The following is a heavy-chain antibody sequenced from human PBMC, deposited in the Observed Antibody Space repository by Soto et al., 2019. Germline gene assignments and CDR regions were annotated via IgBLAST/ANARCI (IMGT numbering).Heavy chain of an antibody. J-gene: IGHJ4*02. D-gene: IGHD6-19*01. Sequence: ASVKVSCKASGYTFTGYYMHWVRQAPGQGLEWMGWINPNSGGTNYAQKFQGWVTMTRDTSISTAYMELSRLRSDDTAVYYCARGVMAVAGTYYFDYWGQGTLVTVSS. CDR1: GYTFTGYY. V-gene: IGHV1-2*04. CDR3: ARGVMAVAGTYYFDY. CDR2: INPNSGGT.